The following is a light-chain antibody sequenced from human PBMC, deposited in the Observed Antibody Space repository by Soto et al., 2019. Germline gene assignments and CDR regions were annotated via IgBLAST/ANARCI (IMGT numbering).Light chain of an antibody. V-gene: IGKV3D-15*01. CDR2: GAS. J-gene: IGKJ4*01. Sequence: EIVMTQSPATLAVSPGETATLSCRASQSLSGDLAWYQQKPGQAPRLLIFGASSRATGIPARFSGSGSGTEFNLTISSLQSEDFAVYFCQQYDDWLRLTFGGGTKVDIK. CDR1: QSLSGD. CDR3: QQYDDWLRLT.